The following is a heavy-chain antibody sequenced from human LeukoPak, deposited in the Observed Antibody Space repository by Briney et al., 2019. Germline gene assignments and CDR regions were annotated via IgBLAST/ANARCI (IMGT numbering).Heavy chain of an antibody. J-gene: IGHJ4*01. CDR3: ASLGGTYDY. V-gene: IGHV4-59*08. D-gene: IGHD1-26*01. CDR2: IYNSGGSS. Sequence: SETLSLTCTVSGGSISSYWWSWIRQPPGKGLEWIGYIYNSGGSSKYTPSLQSRVTISLDMSKSQLSLKLSSVTAADTAVYYCASLGGTYDYCGQGSLVSVSS. CDR1: GGSISSYW.